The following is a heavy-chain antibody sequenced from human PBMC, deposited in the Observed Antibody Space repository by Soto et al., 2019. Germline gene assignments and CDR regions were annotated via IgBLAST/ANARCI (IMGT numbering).Heavy chain of an antibody. J-gene: IGHJ3*02. CDR1: GYIFTRYG. V-gene: IGHV1-3*01. CDR2: INAGTGQV. Sequence: ASVKVSCKASGYIFTRYGIHWVRQAPGQGLEWVGWINAGTGQVKYSQKFQGRVSITRDTSAGTAYMELSSLKSEDTAVYYCARVMAVQAFDIWGQGTKVTVSS. D-gene: IGHD4-17*01. CDR3: ARVMAVQAFDI.